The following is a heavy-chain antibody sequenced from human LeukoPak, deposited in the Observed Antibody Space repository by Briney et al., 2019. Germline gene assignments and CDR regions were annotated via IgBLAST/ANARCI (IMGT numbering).Heavy chain of an antibody. Sequence: PGGSLRLSCVASGLNFKIHYMSWVRQAPGKGLEWVSSISGSSNYVSYADSVKGRFTVTRDNAKKALFLQMNSLRAEDTAVYYCAKAQAAGVSNYGNGNWFDPWGQGTRVTVSS. CDR2: ISGSSNYV. D-gene: IGHD4-11*01. CDR1: GLNFKIHY. CDR3: AKAQAAGVSNYGNGNWFDP. J-gene: IGHJ5*02. V-gene: IGHV3-21*01.